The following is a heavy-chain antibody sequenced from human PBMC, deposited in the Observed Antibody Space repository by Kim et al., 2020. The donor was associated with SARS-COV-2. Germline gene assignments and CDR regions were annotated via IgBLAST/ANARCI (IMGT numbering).Heavy chain of an antibody. Sequence: KGRFTISRDNSKNTLYLQMNSLRAEDTAVYYCAKDGHYYDSSGRNWFDPWGQGTLVTVSS. J-gene: IGHJ5*02. D-gene: IGHD3-22*01. V-gene: IGHV3-23*01. CDR3: AKDGHYYDSSGRNWFDP.